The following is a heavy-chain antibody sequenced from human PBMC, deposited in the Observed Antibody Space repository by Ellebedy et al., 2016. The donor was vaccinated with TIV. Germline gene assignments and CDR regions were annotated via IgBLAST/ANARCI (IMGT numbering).Heavy chain of an antibody. CDR3: ARDPALPRGRFDT. J-gene: IGHJ5*02. Sequence: AASVKVSCKASGYTFTNYGISWVRQAPGQGLEWMGWISTYNGNTNYAQRFQGRVTMTTETSTSTVHMELGSLKSDDTAVYYCARDPALPRGRFDTWGQGALVTVSS. V-gene: IGHV1-18*04. CDR1: GYTFTNYG. CDR2: ISTYNGNT.